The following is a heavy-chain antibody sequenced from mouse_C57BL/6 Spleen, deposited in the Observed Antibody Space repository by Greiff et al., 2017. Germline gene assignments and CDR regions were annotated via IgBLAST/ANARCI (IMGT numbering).Heavy chain of an antibody. V-gene: IGHV5-4*01. CDR3: ARDDYDGGAWFAY. D-gene: IGHD2-4*01. J-gene: IGHJ3*01. CDR2: ISDGGSYT. CDR1: GFTFSSYA. Sequence: VQLKQSGGGLVKPGGSLKLSCAASGFTFSSYAMSWVRQTPEKRLEWVATISDGGSYTYYPDNVKGRFTISRDNAKNNLYLQMSHLKSEDTAMYYCARDDYDGGAWFAYWGQGTLVTVSA.